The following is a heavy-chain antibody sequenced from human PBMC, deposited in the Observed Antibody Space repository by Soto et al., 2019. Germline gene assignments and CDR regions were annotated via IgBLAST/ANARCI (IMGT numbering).Heavy chain of an antibody. Sequence: GGSLRLSCAASGFTFSNAWMNWVRQAPGKGLEWVGRIKSKTDGGTTDYAAPVKGRFTISRDDSKNTLYLQMNSLKTEDTAVNYCTFAPGYCSGGSCYFFDYWGQGTLVTVSS. CDR1: GFTFSNAW. D-gene: IGHD2-15*01. V-gene: IGHV3-15*07. J-gene: IGHJ4*02. CDR2: IKSKTDGGTT. CDR3: TFAPGYCSGGSCYFFDY.